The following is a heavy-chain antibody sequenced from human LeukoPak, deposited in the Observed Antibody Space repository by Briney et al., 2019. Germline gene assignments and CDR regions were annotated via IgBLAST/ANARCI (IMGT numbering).Heavy chain of an antibody. D-gene: IGHD3-10*01. CDR1: GYTFTSYA. V-gene: IGHV1-3*01. CDR2: INAGNGNT. Sequence: ASVKVSCKASGYTFTSYAMHWVRQAPGQRLEWMGWINAGNGNTKYSQKFQGRVTITRDTSASTAYMELSSLRSEDTAVYYCARGALLWFGETYYYYSMDVWGKGTTVTVSS. J-gene: IGHJ6*04. CDR3: ARGALLWFGETYYYYSMDV.